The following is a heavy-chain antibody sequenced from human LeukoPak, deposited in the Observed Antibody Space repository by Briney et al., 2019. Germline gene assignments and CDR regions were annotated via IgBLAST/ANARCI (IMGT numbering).Heavy chain of an antibody. V-gene: IGHV3-7*01. J-gene: IGHJ4*02. Sequence: GGSLGLSCAASGFTFGNYWMTWVRQAPGKGLEWVANINQDGSKEYYMDSVKARFTISRDNAKNSLSLQMNSLRAEDTAVYYCVRDGGVSGYDLLDYWGQGTLVTVSS. CDR2: INQDGSKE. D-gene: IGHD5-12*01. CDR1: GFTFGNYW. CDR3: VRDGGVSGYDLLDY.